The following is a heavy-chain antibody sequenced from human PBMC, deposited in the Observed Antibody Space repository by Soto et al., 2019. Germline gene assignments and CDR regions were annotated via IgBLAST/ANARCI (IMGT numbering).Heavy chain of an antibody. V-gene: IGHV4-34*01. J-gene: IGHJ4*02. CDR3: ARGWVGTGSHYLMF. Sequence: QVQLQQWGAGLLKPSETLSLTCAVYGESFSGYYWSWIRQPPGKGLEWIGEINRSRSTNHNPSLKKRVTRSVYTSKIQCSLKRNSVTSADAAVYYCARGWVGTGSHYLMFWRQGILVTVSS. CDR1: GESFSGYY. D-gene: IGHD1-26*01. CDR2: INRSRST.